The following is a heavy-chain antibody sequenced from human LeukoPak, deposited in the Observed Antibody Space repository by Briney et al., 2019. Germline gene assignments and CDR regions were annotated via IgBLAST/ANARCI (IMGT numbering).Heavy chain of an antibody. Sequence: SSETLSLTCTVSGGSFSNYNYYWGWIRQSPGKGLEWIGSIHYVGSTYYNPSLKSRVTISVDTSKNQFSLNLSSVTAADTAVYYCARQNNFDFWSGFSDYWGLGALVTVSS. CDR2: IHYVGST. J-gene: IGHJ4*02. CDR3: ARQNNFDFWSGFSDY. D-gene: IGHD3-3*01. CDR1: GGSFSNYNYY. V-gene: IGHV4-39*01.